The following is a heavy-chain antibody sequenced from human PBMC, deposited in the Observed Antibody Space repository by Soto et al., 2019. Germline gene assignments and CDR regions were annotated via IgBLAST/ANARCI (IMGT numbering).Heavy chain of an antibody. CDR1: GGTFSSYT. V-gene: IGHV1-69*02. CDR3: ARALGYCSSTSCSPGYYYMDV. J-gene: IGHJ6*03. CDR2: IIPILGIA. D-gene: IGHD2-2*01. Sequence: SVKVSCKASGGTFSSYTISWVRQAPGQGLEWMGRIIPILGIANYAQKFQGRVTITADKSTSTAYMELSSLRSEDTAVYYCARALGYCSSTSCSPGYYYMDVWGKGTTVTVSS.